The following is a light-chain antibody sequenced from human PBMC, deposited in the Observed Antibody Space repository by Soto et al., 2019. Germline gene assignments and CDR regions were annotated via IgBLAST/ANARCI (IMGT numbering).Light chain of an antibody. CDR1: QTIGTY. J-gene: IGKJ1*01. V-gene: IGKV1-39*01. Sequence: IEVTQSPSSLASSLGDRFTITCRASQTIGTYVNWYRQKSGAAPELLIYDASTLQSGVPSRFRGGASGTDFTLTISSLQLDDFATYYCQQSYNTPLTFGQGTKVDI. CDR2: DAS. CDR3: QQSYNTPLT.